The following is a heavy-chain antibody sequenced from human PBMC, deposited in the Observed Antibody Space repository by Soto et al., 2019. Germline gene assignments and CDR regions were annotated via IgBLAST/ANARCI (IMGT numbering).Heavy chain of an antibody. CDR2: ISAYNGIT. V-gene: IGHV1-18*04. CDR3: ARALYCSSTSCDNWFDP. D-gene: IGHD2-2*01. Sequence: ASVKVSCKASGYTFTSYGISWVRQAPGQGLEWMGWISAYNGITNYAQKLQGRVTMTTDTSTSTAYMELRSLRSDDTAVYYCARALYCSSTSCDNWFDPWGQGTLVTVSS. J-gene: IGHJ5*02. CDR1: GYTFTSYG.